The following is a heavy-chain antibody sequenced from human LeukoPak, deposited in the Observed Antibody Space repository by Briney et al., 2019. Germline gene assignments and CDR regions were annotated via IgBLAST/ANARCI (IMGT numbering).Heavy chain of an antibody. Sequence: SETLSLTCAVYGGSFSGYYWSWIRQPPGKGLEWIGEINHSGSTNYNPSLKSRVTISVDTSKKQFSLKLSSVTAADTAVYYCARGHSLPTGYPFDYWGQGTLVTVSS. D-gene: IGHD1-14*01. CDR3: ARGHSLPTGYPFDY. V-gene: IGHV4-34*01. CDR2: INHSGST. CDR1: GGSFSGYY. J-gene: IGHJ4*02.